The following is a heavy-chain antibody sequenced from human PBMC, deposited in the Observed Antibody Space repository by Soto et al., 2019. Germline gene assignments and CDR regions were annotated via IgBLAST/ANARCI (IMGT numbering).Heavy chain of an antibody. V-gene: IGHV3-53*01. CDR3: ARHDYGGNFIDY. D-gene: IGHD4-17*01. J-gene: IGHJ4*02. Sequence: GGSLRLSCAASGFTVSSNYMSWVRQAPGKGLEWVSVIYSGGSTYYADSVKGRFTISRDNSKNTLYLQMNSLRAEDTAVYYCARHDYGGNFIDYWGQGTLVTVSS. CDR2: IYSGGST. CDR1: GFTVSSNY.